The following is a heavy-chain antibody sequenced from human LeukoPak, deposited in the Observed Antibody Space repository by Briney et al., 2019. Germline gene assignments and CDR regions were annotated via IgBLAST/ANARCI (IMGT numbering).Heavy chain of an antibody. CDR1: GFTFSSYA. D-gene: IGHD1-26*01. CDR3: AKPQSGSYLTDT. V-gene: IGHV3-23*01. CDR2: ISGSGGST. J-gene: IGHJ5*02. Sequence: PGGSLRLSCVASGFTFSSYAMSWVRQAPGKGLEWVSAISGSGGSTYYADSVKGRFTISRDNSKNTLYLQMNSLRAEDTAVYYCAKPQSGSYLTDTWGQGTLVTVSS.